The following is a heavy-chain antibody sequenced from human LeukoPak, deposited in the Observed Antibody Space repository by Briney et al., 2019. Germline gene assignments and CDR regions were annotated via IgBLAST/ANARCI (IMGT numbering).Heavy chain of an antibody. Sequence: GGSLRLSCAASGFTFSDYYTNWIRQAPGKGLEWVSYISSSGTTIYYADFVKGRFTISRDNAKNSLYLQMNSLRAEDTAVYYCARDQGSSTGGESEIWFDPWGQGTLVTVSS. V-gene: IGHV3-11*04. CDR3: ARDQGSSTGGESEIWFDP. CDR2: ISSSGTTI. J-gene: IGHJ5*02. D-gene: IGHD2-2*01. CDR1: GFTFSDYY.